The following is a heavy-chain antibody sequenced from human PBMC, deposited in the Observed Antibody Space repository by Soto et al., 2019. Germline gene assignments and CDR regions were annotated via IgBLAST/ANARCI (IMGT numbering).Heavy chain of an antibody. D-gene: IGHD3-3*01. CDR2: ISRTSNYI. Sequence: GGSLRLSCAASGFTFSSYSMNWVRQAPGKGLEWVSSISRTSNYIYYTDSVKGRFTISRDNAKNSIYLQMNSLRAEDTATYYCASGVFGLVSPVIGGYWGQGTLVTVSS. J-gene: IGHJ4*02. CDR1: GFTFSSYS. V-gene: IGHV3-21*01. CDR3: ASGVFGLVSPVIGGY.